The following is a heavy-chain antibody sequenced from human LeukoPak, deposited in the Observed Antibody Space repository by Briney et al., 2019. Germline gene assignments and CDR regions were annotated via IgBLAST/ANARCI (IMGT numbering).Heavy chain of an antibody. CDR3: AKGRGLTSRWLLYFDY. CDR1: GFTFSSYA. D-gene: IGHD2-21*02. J-gene: IGHJ4*02. CDR2: IIGSGGST. V-gene: IGHV3-23*01. Sequence: GGSLRLSCAASGFTFSSYAMSWVRQAPGKGLEWVSAIIGSGGSTYYADSVKGRFTISRDNSKDTLYLQMNSLRAEDTAVHYCAKGRGLTSRWLLYFDYWGQGTLVTVSS.